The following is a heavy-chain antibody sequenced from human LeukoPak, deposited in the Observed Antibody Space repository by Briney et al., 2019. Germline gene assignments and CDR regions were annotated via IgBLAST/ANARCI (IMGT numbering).Heavy chain of an antibody. CDR3: ARDSFSGSSLDY. CDR2: INLDGGST. Sequence: PGGSLRLSCAASGFTFDEYGMSWVRQAPGKGLEWVSSINLDGGSTAYADSVQGRFTISRDNAKNSLHLQMKSLRAEDTALYYCARDSFSGSSLDYWGQGTLVTVSS. V-gene: IGHV3-20*04. CDR1: GFTFDEYG. D-gene: IGHD1-26*01. J-gene: IGHJ4*02.